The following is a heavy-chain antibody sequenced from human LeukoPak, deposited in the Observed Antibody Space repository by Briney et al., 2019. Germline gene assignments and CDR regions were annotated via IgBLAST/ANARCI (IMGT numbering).Heavy chain of an antibody. Sequence: ASVKVSCKASGYTFTGYYMHWVRQAPGQGLEWMGIINPSGGSTTYAQKFHGRVTMTRDTSTSTVYMELSNLRSEDTAVYYCARGRLWEVLDAFDMWGPGTMVTVSS. J-gene: IGHJ3*02. CDR2: INPSGGST. CDR1: GYTFTGYY. V-gene: IGHV1-46*03. CDR3: ARGRLWEVLDAFDM. D-gene: IGHD1-26*01.